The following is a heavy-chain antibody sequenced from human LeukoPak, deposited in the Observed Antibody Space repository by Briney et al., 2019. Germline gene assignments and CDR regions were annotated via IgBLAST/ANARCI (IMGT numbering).Heavy chain of an antibody. J-gene: IGHJ5*02. V-gene: IGHV1-2*02. Sequence: ASVKVSCKASGYTFTGYCMHWVRQAPGQGLEWMGWINPNSGGTNYAQKFQGRVTMTRDTSISTAYMELSRLRSDDTAVYYCARVGYSLGWFDPWGQGTLVTVSS. D-gene: IGHD5-18*01. CDR1: GYTFTGYC. CDR3: ARVGYSLGWFDP. CDR2: INPNSGGT.